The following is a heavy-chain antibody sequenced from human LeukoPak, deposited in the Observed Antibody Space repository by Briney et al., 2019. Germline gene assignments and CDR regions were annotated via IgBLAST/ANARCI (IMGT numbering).Heavy chain of an antibody. CDR3: AKSGSYSGVYGMDV. J-gene: IGHJ6*02. V-gene: IGHV3-21*01. CDR1: GFTFSSYS. CDR2: ISSSSSYI. D-gene: IGHD1-26*01. Sequence: PGGSLRLSCAASGFTFSSYSMNWVRQAPGKGLEWVSSISSSSSYIYYADSVKGRFTISRDNSKNTLYLQMNSLRAEDTAVYYCAKSGSYSGVYGMDVWGQGTTVTVSS.